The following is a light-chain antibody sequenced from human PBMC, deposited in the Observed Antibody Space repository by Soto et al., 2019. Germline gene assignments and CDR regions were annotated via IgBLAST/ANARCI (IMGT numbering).Light chain of an antibody. CDR3: SSIAADYINQYV. V-gene: IGLV2-8*01. Sequence: QSALTQPPSASGSPGQSVTISCTGTSSDVGRYNFVSWYQQHPGKAPKLMIFEVTKRPSGVPDRFSGSKSGNTASLTVSGLQAEDEADYYCSSIAADYINQYVFGTGTKVTVL. J-gene: IGLJ1*01. CDR2: EVT. CDR1: SSDVGRYNF.